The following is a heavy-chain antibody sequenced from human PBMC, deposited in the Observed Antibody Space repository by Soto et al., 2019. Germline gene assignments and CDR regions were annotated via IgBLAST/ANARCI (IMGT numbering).Heavy chain of an antibody. Sequence: EVQLLESGGGLVQPGGSLRLSCVASGFTFTTYGMNWVRQAPGKGLEWVSGISASGDSTFNADSVKGRFTISRDNSKNTLYLHMNSLRAEDTAVYYCAKDLLQWLVVGHDAFDIWGQGTMVTVSS. CDR2: ISASGDST. J-gene: IGHJ3*02. CDR1: GFTFTTYG. V-gene: IGHV3-23*01. D-gene: IGHD6-19*01. CDR3: AKDLLQWLVVGHDAFDI.